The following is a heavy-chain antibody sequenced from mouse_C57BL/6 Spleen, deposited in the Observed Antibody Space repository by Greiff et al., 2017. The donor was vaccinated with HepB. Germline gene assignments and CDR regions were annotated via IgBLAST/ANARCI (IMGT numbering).Heavy chain of an antibody. Sequence: VQLQQPGTELVKPGASVKLSCKASGYTFTSYWMHWVKQRPGQGLEWIGNINPSNGGTNYNEKFKSKATLTVDKSSSTAYMQLSSLTSEDSAVYYWARSAPLLLAGYFDVWGTGTTVTVSS. CDR3: ARSAPLLLAGYFDV. V-gene: IGHV1-53*01. D-gene: IGHD1-1*01. CDR2: INPSNGGT. CDR1: GYTFTSYW. J-gene: IGHJ1*03.